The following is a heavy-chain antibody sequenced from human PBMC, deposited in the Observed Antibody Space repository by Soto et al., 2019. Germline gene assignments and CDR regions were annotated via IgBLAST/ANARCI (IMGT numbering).Heavy chain of an antibody. Sequence: ASETLDLTCTVSGGSISSYYWSWIRQPPGKGLEWIGYIYYSGSTNYNPSLKSRVTISVDTSKNQFSLKLSSVTAADTAVYYCARHPIYGDYVWVWYFDLWGRGTLVTVSS. J-gene: IGHJ2*01. CDR2: IYYSGST. V-gene: IGHV4-59*08. D-gene: IGHD4-17*01. CDR1: GGSISSYY. CDR3: ARHPIYGDYVWVWYFDL.